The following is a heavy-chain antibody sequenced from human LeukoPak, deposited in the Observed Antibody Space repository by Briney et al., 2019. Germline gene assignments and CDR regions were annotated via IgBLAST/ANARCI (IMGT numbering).Heavy chain of an antibody. Sequence: PGGSLRLSCAASGFTFSSYSMNWVRQAPGKGLEWVSSISTSSSYKYYADSLKGRSTISRDNAKNSLYLQMDSLSAEDTAFYYCAKNLGSGWYFPFDYWGQGTLVTVSS. CDR3: AKNLGSGWYFPFDY. CDR2: ISTSSSYK. CDR1: GFTFSSYS. J-gene: IGHJ4*02. D-gene: IGHD6-19*01. V-gene: IGHV3-21*04.